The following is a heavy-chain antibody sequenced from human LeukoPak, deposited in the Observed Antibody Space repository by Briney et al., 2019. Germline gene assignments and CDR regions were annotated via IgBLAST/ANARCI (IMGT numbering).Heavy chain of an antibody. V-gene: IGHV4-61*02. CDR3: ARVHVNTMTAEWFDP. J-gene: IGHJ5*02. D-gene: IGHD3-22*01. Sequence: PSETLSLTCTVSGGSISSGSYYWSWIRQPAGKGLEWIGRIYTSGSTNYNPSLKSRVTISVDTSKNQFSLKLSSVTAADTAVYYCARVHVNTMTAEWFDPWGQGTLVTVSS. CDR2: IYTSGST. CDR1: GGSISSGSYY.